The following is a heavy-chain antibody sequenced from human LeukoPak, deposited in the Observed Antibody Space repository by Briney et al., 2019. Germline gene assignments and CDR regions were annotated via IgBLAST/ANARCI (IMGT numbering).Heavy chain of an antibody. CDR1: GFTFSSYW. Sequence: PGGSLRLSCAASGFTFSSYWMSWVRQAPGKGLEWVANIKQDGSEKYYVDSVKGRFTISRDNAKNSLYLQMNSLRAEDTAVYYCARGTWRGSSSALGVWGKGTTVTVSS. V-gene: IGHV3-7*01. CDR3: ARGTWRGSSSALGV. D-gene: IGHD6-6*01. CDR2: IKQDGSEK. J-gene: IGHJ6*04.